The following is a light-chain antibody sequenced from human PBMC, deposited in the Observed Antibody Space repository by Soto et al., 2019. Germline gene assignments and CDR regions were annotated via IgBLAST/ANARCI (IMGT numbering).Light chain of an antibody. CDR1: QSISSW. V-gene: IGKV1-5*03. J-gene: IGKJ1*01. CDR2: KAS. Sequence: DIQMTQSPSTPSASVGDRVTIPCRASQSISSWLAWYQQKPGKAPKLLIYKASSLESGVPSRFSGSGSGTEFTLTISSLRPDDFATYYCQQYNSYWTFGQGTKVDI. CDR3: QQYNSYWT.